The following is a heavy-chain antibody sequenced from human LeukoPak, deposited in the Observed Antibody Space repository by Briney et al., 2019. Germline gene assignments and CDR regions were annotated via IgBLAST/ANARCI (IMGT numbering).Heavy chain of an antibody. CDR3: ARDPNGDYIGAFDM. CDR2: IRGCGGGT. CDR1: GFIFSNYA. J-gene: IGHJ3*02. V-gene: IGHV3-23*01. D-gene: IGHD4-17*01. Sequence: PGGSLRLSCAASGFIFSNYALMWLRQSPGKGLEWVSAIRGCGGGTFYADSVKGRFTISRDNSKNTLYLQMNGLRAEDTAVYYCARDPNGDYIGAFDMWGRGTLVTVSS.